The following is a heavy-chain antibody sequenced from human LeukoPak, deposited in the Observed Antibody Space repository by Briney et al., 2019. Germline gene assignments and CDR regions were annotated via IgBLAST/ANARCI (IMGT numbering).Heavy chain of an antibody. V-gene: IGHV1-18*01. CDR3: ARGNRWLPDY. D-gene: IGHD3-22*01. CDR1: SYTFTSYG. J-gene: IGHJ4*02. CDR2: ISAYNGNT. Sequence: AAVKVSCNVPSYTFTSYGISWVRQAPGQGLEWMGWISAYNGNTNYAQKLQGRVTMTTDTSTSTAYMELRSLRSDDTAVYYCARGNRWLPDYWGQGTLVTVSS.